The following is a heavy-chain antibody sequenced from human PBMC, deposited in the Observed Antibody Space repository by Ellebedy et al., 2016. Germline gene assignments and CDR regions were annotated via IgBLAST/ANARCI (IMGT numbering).Heavy chain of an antibody. CDR2: VNTFSGNT. J-gene: IGHJ5*02. CDR3: AREPLTVTINWFDP. D-gene: IGHD4-17*01. V-gene: IGHV1-18*04. CDR1: GYTFTTFS. Sequence: ASVKVSXKASGYTFTTFSITWVRQVPGQGLEWMGFVNTFSGNTKFAQKLQGRVTMTTDTSTSTAYMELRSLRSDDTAVYYCAREPLTVTINWFDPWGQGTLVTVSS.